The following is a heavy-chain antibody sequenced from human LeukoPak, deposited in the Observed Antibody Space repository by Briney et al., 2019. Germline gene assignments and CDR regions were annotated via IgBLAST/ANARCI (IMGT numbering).Heavy chain of an antibody. Sequence: PSQTLSLTCTVSGGSISSGDYYWSWIRQPPGKGLEWIGYIYYSGSPNYNPSLKSRVTISVDTSKNQFSLRLTSVTAADTAVYYCARGPTARPQFDYWGQGTLVTVSS. D-gene: IGHD6-6*01. CDR2: IYYSGSP. J-gene: IGHJ4*02. CDR3: ARGPTARPQFDY. V-gene: IGHV4-61*08. CDR1: GGSISSGDYY.